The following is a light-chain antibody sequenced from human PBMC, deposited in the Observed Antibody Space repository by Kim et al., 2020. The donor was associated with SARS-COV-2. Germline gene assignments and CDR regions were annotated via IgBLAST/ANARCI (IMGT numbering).Light chain of an antibody. CDR3: NSRDSSGNHLQV. CDR2: GKN. CDR1: SLRGSY. Sequence: GQTVRITCQGDSLRGSYASWYQQKPGQAPVLVIYGKNNRPSGIPDRFSGSSAGNTASLTITGAQAEDEADYYCNSRDSSGNHLQVFGTRTKVTVL. J-gene: IGLJ1*01. V-gene: IGLV3-19*01.